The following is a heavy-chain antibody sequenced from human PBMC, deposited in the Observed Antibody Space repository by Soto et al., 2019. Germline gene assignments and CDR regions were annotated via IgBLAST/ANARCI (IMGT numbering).Heavy chain of an antibody. D-gene: IGHD3-10*01. CDR1: GGTFSSYA. CDR3: GRVPLPLVRGVRGLGVGEFYSHYGMDV. J-gene: IGHJ6*04. V-gene: IGHV1-69*01. CDR2: IIPIFGTA. Sequence: QVQLVQSGAEVKKPGSSVKVSCKASGGTFSSYAISWVRQAPGQGLEWMGGIIPIFGTANYAQKFQGRVQITAPDSRSKAHRDVSSLRGEDPAVYYCGRVPLPLVRGVRGLGVGEFYSHYGMDVWGKGTTVTVSS.